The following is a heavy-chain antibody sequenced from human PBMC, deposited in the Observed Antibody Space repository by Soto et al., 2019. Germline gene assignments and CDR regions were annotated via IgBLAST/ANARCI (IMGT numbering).Heavy chain of an antibody. D-gene: IGHD1-7*01. V-gene: IGHV3-53*01. CDR2: IYSGGST. J-gene: IGHJ4*02. CDR3: AREKGNRNWNCYFDY. CDR1: GFTVSSNY. Sequence: EVQLVESGGGLIQPGGSLRLSCAASGFTVSSNYMSWVRQAPGKGLEWVSVIYSGGSTYYADSVKGRFTISRDNSKNTLYLQMNSLRAEDTAVYYCAREKGNRNWNCYFDYWGQGTLVTVSS.